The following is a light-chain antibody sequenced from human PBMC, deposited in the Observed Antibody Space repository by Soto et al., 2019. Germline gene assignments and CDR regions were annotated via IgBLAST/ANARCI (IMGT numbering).Light chain of an antibody. CDR3: SSYAGRYSVV. Sequence: QSALTQPRSVSGSPGQSVTLSCTGTSSDVGGYNFVSWYQQHPGKAPKVMIYDVSQRPSGVPDRFSGSKSGNTASLTISGLQAEDEADYYCSSYAGRYSVVFGGGTQLTVL. CDR2: DVS. J-gene: IGLJ2*01. V-gene: IGLV2-11*01. CDR1: SSDVGGYNF.